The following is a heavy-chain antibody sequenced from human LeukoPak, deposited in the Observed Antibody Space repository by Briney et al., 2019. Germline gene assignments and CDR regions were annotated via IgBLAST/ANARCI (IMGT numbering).Heavy chain of an antibody. CDR1: GFTFSSYS. CDR3: AKDLTGIVGATRGDY. V-gene: IGHV3-21*04. J-gene: IGHJ4*02. CDR2: ISSSSSYI. Sequence: GGSLRLSCAASGFTFSSYSMNWVRQAPGKGLEWVSSISSSSSYIYYADSVKGRFTISRDNSKNTLYLQVNSLRAEDTAVYYCAKDLTGIVGATRGDYWGQGTLVTVSS. D-gene: IGHD1-26*01.